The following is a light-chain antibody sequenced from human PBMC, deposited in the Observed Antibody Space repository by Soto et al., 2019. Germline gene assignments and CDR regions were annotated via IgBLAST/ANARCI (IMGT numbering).Light chain of an antibody. CDR1: LSVSSSY. J-gene: IGKJ5*01. V-gene: IGKV3-20*01. CDR2: GAS. Sequence: EIVLTQSPGTLSLSPGERATLSCRASLSVSSSYLAWYQQKPGQAPRLLIYGASSRATGIPDRFSGSGSGTDFTLTISRLEPADFAVYFCQQYVNSPITFGQGTRLEIK. CDR3: QQYVNSPIT.